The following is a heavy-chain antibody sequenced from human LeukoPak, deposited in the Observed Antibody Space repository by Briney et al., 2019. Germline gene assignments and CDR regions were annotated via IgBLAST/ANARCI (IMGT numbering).Heavy chain of an antibody. V-gene: IGHV1-69*13. J-gene: IGHJ5*02. D-gene: IGHD3-22*01. CDR3: ALNYDSSGYWFYH. CDR1: GGTFSSYA. CDR2: IIPIFGTA. Sequence: ASVKVSCKASGGTFSSYAISWVRQAPGQGLEWMGGIIPIFGTANYAQKFQGRVTITADESTSTAYMELSSLRSEDTAVYYCALNYDSSGYWFYHWGQGTLVTVSS.